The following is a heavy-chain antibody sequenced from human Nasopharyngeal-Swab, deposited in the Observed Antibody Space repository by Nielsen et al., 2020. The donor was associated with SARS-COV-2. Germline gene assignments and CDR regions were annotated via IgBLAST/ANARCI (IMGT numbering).Heavy chain of an antibody. Sequence: SETLSLICAVSGGSISSSNWWSWVRQPPGKGLEWIGEIYHSGSTNYNPSLKSRVTISVDKSKNQFSLKLSSVTAADTAVYYCARTGMVYSGYYYYYYMDVWGKGTTVTVSS. CDR2: IYHSGST. J-gene: IGHJ6*03. V-gene: IGHV4-4*02. CDR3: ARTGMVYSGYYYYYYMDV. D-gene: IGHD2-8*01. CDR1: GGSISSSNW.